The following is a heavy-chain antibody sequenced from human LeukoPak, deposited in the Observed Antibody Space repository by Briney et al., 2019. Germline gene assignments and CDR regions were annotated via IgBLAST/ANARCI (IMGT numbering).Heavy chain of an antibody. CDR3: TSQAGYSSSWET. CDR2: MRSKANNYAT. D-gene: IGHD6-13*01. CDR1: GLIFSGSA. V-gene: IGHV3-73*01. Sequence: GGSLRLSCAASGLIFSGSAMHWVRQAPGRGLEWVGRMRSKANNYATGYATSVIGRFTISRDDSKNTRYLEMNSLKIEDTAVYFCTSQAGYSSSWETWGQGTLVTVSS. J-gene: IGHJ5*02.